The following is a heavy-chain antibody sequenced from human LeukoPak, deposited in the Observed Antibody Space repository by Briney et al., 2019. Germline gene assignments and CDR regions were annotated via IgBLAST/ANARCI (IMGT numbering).Heavy chain of an antibody. Sequence: SETLSLTCTVSGGSISSYYWSWLRQPPGKGREWSGYIYYSGSTNYNPSLKSRVTISVDTSKNQFSLKLSSVTAADTAVYYCARRNGSGFDYWGQGTLVTVSS. CDR3: ARRNGSGFDY. CDR1: GGSISSYY. CDR2: IYYSGST. D-gene: IGHD6-19*01. V-gene: IGHV4-59*01. J-gene: IGHJ4*02.